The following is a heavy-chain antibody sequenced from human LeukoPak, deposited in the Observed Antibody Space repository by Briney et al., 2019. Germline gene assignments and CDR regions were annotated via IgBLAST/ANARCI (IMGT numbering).Heavy chain of an antibody. V-gene: IGHV1-18*01. Sequence: ASVKHSCRASGYTFTSYGISWVRQAPGQGLEWMGWISAYNGTTNYAQKLQGRVTMTTDTSTSTAYLELSSLRSEDTAVYYCARVSGYCSSTSCYYYYYYMDVWGKGTTVTVSS. J-gene: IGHJ6*03. CDR1: GYTFTSYG. CDR2: ISAYNGTT. CDR3: ARVSGYCSSTSCYYYYYYMDV. D-gene: IGHD2-2*01.